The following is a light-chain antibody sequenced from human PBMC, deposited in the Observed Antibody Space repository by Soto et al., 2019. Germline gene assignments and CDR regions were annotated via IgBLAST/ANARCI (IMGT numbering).Light chain of an antibody. V-gene: IGKV3-15*01. CDR3: QQYDDWTLT. CDR2: DAF. Sequence: EKVMTQSPATLSVSPGERATLSCRASENVKNRLAWYQQKPGQAPRLLIYDAFTRATGIPARFSGSASGTEFTLTISSLQSEDFAVYYCQQYDDWTLTLGGGTKVDIK. J-gene: IGKJ4*01. CDR1: ENVKNR.